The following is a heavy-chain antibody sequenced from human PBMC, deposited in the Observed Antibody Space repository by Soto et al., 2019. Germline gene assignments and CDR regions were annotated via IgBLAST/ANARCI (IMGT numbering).Heavy chain of an antibody. CDR1: GYTFTSYG. V-gene: IGHV1-18*01. J-gene: IGHJ4*02. CDR2: ISAYNGNT. Sequence: ASVKVSCKASGYTFTSYGISWVRQAPGQGLEWMGWISAYNGNTNYAQKLRGRVTMTTDTSTSTAYMELSSLRSDDTAVYYCARYCSGGSCYSKVDYWGQGTLVTVSS. CDR3: ARYCSGGSCYSKVDY. D-gene: IGHD2-15*01.